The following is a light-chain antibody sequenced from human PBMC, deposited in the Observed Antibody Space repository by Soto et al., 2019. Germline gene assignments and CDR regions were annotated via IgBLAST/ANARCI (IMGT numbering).Light chain of an antibody. Sequence: QSALTQPASVSGSPGQSITISCTGTSSDVGGYNYVSWYQQHPGKAPKLMIYDVSNRPSGVSNRFSGSKSGNTASLTISGLQAEDGADYYCSSYTSSSTLEGVFGTGTKVTVL. CDR1: SSDVGGYNY. J-gene: IGLJ1*01. V-gene: IGLV2-14*01. CDR3: SSYTSSSTLEGV. CDR2: DVS.